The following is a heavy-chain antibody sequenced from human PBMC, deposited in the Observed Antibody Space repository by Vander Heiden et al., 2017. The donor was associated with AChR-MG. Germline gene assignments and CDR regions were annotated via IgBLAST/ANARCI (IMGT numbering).Heavy chain of an antibody. CDR3: ARGSPGVVIIWDWFDP. J-gene: IGHJ5*02. CDR2: IIPILGIA. Sequence: QVQLVQSGAEVKKPGSSVKVSCKASGGTFSSYTISWVRQAPGQGLEWMGRIIPILGIANYAQKFQGRVTITADKSTSTAYMELSSLRSEDTAVYYCARGSPGVVIIWDWFDPWGHGTLVTVSS. CDR1: GGTFSSYT. D-gene: IGHD3-3*01. V-gene: IGHV1-69*02.